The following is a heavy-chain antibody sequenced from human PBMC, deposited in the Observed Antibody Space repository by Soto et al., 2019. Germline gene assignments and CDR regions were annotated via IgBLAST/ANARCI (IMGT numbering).Heavy chain of an antibody. CDR1: GGSISSYY. J-gene: IGHJ6*02. CDR3: ARERDPFYYYGMDV. CDR2: IYYSGST. Sequence: PSETLSLTCTVSGGSISSYYWSWIRQPPGKGLEWIGYIYYSGSTNYNPSLKSRVTISVDTSKNQFSLKLSSVTAADTAVYYCARERDPFYYYGMDVWGQGTTVTVPS. V-gene: IGHV4-59*01.